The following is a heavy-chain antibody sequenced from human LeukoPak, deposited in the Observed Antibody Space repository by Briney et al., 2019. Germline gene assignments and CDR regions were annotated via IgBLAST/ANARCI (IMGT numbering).Heavy chain of an antibody. CDR1: GYTFTGYY. CDR2: INPNSGGT. D-gene: IGHD4-23*01. J-gene: IGHJ4*02. CDR3: ARDHDYGGNYDY. V-gene: IGHV1-2*02. Sequence: ASVRVSCKASGYTFTGYYMHWVRQAPGQGLEWVGWINPNSGGTNYAQKLQGGVTMTTDTSTSTAYMELRSLRSDDTAVYYCARDHDYGGNYDYWGQGTLVTVSS.